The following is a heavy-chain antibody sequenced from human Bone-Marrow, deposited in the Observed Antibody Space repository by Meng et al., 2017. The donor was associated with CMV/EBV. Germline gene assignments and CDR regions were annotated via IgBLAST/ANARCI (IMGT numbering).Heavy chain of an antibody. CDR3: ARDDYGDSKEITY. CDR1: GGTFSSYA. J-gene: IGHJ4*02. CDR2: VSVYNGNT. Sequence: ASVKVSCKASGGTFSSYAISWVRQAPGQGLEWMGWVSVYNGNTHFAQRFQGRVTLTTDTSTTTTYMELESLKSDDTAVYYCARDDYGDSKEITYWGQGTLVAFSS. V-gene: IGHV1-18*01. D-gene: IGHD4-17*01.